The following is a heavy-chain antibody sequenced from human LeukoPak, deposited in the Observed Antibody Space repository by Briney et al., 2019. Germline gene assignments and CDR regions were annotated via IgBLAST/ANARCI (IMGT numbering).Heavy chain of an antibody. D-gene: IGHD3-22*01. CDR3: ARDKRLLGYYYDSSGYGY. J-gene: IGHJ4*02. V-gene: IGHV1-2*02. CDR1: GYTFTGYY. Sequence: ASVKVSFKASGYTFTGYYMHWVRQAPGQGLEWMGWINPNSGGTNYAQKFQGRVTMTRDTSISTAYMELSRLRSDDTAVYYCARDKRLLGYYYDSSGYGYWGQGTLVTVSS. CDR2: INPNSGGT.